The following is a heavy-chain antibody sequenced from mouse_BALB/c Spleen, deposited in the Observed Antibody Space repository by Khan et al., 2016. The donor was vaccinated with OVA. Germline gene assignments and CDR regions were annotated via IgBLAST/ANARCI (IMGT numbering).Heavy chain of an antibody. CDR1: GFSLTNYG. J-gene: IGHJ4*01. CDR2: IWSDGNT. Sequence: QVQLKESGPGLAAPSQSLSITCTISGFSLTNYGVHWVRQPPGKGLEWLVVIWSDGNTNYNSALKSRLTIPKDNSQSQVFLKINSLQTDDTAIYFCARQPYYHYNIMDYWGQGTSVTVSS. D-gene: IGHD2-10*01. V-gene: IGHV2-6-1*01. CDR3: ARQPYYHYNIMDY.